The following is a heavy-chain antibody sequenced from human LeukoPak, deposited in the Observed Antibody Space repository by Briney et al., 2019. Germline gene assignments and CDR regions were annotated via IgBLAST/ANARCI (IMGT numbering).Heavy chain of an antibody. CDR1: DGSICSYY. CDR3: ARVPYGFSLGYCGGECYSGAFDI. D-gene: IGHD2-21*01. J-gene: IGHJ3*02. Sequence: PSETLSLTCTVSDGSICSYYWSWIRQPPGKGLEWIGYIYYSGSTNYNPSLKSRVTISVDTSKNQFSLEVTSLTAADTAVYYCARVPYGFSLGYCGGECYSGAFDIWGQGTMVTVSS. V-gene: IGHV4-59*08. CDR2: IYYSGST.